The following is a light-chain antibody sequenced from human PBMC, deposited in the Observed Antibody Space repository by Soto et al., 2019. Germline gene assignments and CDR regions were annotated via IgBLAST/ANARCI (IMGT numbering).Light chain of an antibody. CDR1: SSDVGAHNF. J-gene: IGLJ1*01. CDR3: SSYAGSNNYV. CDR2: EVS. V-gene: IGLV2-8*01. Sequence: QSALTQPPSASGSPGQSVTISCTGTSSDVGAHNFVSWHQQHPGKAPQLMVYEVSKRPSGVHDRFSGSKSGNTASLTVSGLQAEDEADYYCSSYAGSNNYVFGTGTKVTVL.